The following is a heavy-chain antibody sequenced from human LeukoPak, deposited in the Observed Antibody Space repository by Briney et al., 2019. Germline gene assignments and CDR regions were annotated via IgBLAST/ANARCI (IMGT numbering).Heavy chain of an antibody. D-gene: IGHD3-22*01. J-gene: IGHJ4*02. Sequence: GGSLRLSCAASGFTSSSYDMNWVRQAPGRGLEWVSYISSSGSTIYYADSVKGRFTISRDTAKNSLYLQMNSLRAEDTGVYYCARGDSSGYYFPDYWGQGTLVTVSS. CDR3: ARGDSSGYYFPDY. CDR2: ISSSGSTI. V-gene: IGHV3-48*03. CDR1: GFTSSSYD.